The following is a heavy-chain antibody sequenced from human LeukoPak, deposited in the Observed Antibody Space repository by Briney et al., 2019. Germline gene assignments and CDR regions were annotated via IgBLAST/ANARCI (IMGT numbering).Heavy chain of an antibody. CDR3: ARETPVHLWRYFDY. D-gene: IGHD5-18*01. V-gene: IGHV1-2*02. Sequence: GASVKVSCKASGYTFTSYGISWVRQAPGQGLEWMGWTNPNSGGTAYAQKFQGRVTMTTDTSISTAYMELSRLRSDDTGVYYCARETPVHLWRYFDYWGQGGLVTVSS. CDR1: GYTFTSYG. CDR2: TNPNSGGT. J-gene: IGHJ4*02.